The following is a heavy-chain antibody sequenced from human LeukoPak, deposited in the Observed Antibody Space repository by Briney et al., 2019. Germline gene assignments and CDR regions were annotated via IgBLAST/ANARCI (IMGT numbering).Heavy chain of an antibody. CDR2: IRSKACGGTT. D-gene: IGHD3-3*01. V-gene: IGHV3-49*04. J-gene: IGHJ4*02. CDR1: GFTFGGYA. CDR3: TRAACYDFWSGYYF. Sequence: GGSLRLSCTASGFTFGGYAMSWVRQAPGKGLEWVGVIRSKACGGTTAHAASVKGRFTISRDDSKSIAYLQMNSLKTEDTAVYYCTRAACYDFWSGYYFWGQGTLVTVSS.